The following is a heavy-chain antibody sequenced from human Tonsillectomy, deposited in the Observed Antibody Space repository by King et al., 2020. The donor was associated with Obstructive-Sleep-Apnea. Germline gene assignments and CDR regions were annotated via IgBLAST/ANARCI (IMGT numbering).Heavy chain of an antibody. CDR1: GGSISSSGYY. J-gene: IGHJ4*02. V-gene: IGHV4-39*07. CDR3: ASTPIAAAGSHG. D-gene: IGHD6-13*01. Sequence: QLQESGPGLVKPSETLSLTCTVSGGSISSSGYYWGWIRQPPGKGLEWIGSIYYSGSTYYNPSLKSRVTISVDTSKNQFSLKLTSVTAADTAVFYCASTPIAAAGSHGCGPGTLVTVSS. CDR2: IYYSGST.